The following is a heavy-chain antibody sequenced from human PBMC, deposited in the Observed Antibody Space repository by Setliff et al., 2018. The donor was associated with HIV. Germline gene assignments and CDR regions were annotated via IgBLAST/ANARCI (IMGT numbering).Heavy chain of an antibody. CDR1: GYSFATYW. D-gene: IGHD2-21*02. CDR3: ARHGSMVPGLDP. Sequence: GESLKISCKASGYSFATYWIAWVRQMPGKGLEWMGIIYPGDSDTRYSPSFQGQVTISADKSISTAFLQWSSLKASDTAIYFCARHGSMVPGLDPWGQGTLVTISS. V-gene: IGHV5-51*01. CDR2: IYPGDSDT. J-gene: IGHJ5*02.